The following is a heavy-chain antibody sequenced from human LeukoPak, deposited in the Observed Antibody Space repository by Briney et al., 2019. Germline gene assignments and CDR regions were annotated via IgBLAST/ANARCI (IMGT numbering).Heavy chain of an antibody. CDR3: ARGSTALSLDY. V-gene: IGHV3-53*01. CDR2: IYSGGST. D-gene: IGHD5-18*01. Sequence: GGSLRLSCAASGFTVSSNHMSWVRQAPGKGLEWVSVIYSGGSTYYADSVKGRFTISRDNSKNTLYLQMNSLRAEDTAVYYCARGSTALSLDYWGQGTLVTVSS. J-gene: IGHJ4*02. CDR1: GFTVSSNH.